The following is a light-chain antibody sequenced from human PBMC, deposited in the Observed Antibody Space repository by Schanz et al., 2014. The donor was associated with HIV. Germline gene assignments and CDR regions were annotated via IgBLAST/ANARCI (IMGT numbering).Light chain of an antibody. J-gene: IGKJ4*01. V-gene: IGKV1-12*01. CDR2: STS. CDR1: QDISSW. Sequence: DIQMTQSPSSVSASVGDRVTITCRASQDISSWLAWYQQKPGKAPQLLIYSTSTLGRGVPSRFSGSGSGTDFTLTISSLQAEDFATYYCQQSNEFPLTFGGGTKVE. CDR3: QQSNEFPLT.